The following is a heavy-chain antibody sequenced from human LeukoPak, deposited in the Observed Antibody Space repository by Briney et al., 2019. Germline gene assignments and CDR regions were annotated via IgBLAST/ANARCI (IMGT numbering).Heavy chain of an antibody. Sequence: SQTLSLTCAISGDSGSSNSAAWNWIRQSPSRGLEWLGRTYYRSKWYNDYAVSVKSRITINPDTPKNQFSLQLNSVTPEDTAVYYCARDPIAAAGTYYYYGMDVWGQGTTVTVSS. CDR2: TYYRSKWYN. CDR3: ARDPIAAAGTYYYYGMDV. V-gene: IGHV6-1*01. J-gene: IGHJ6*02. CDR1: GDSGSSNSAA. D-gene: IGHD6-13*01.